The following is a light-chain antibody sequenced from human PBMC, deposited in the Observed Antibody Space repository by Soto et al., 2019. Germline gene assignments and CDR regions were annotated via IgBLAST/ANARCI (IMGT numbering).Light chain of an antibody. V-gene: IGKV1-5*01. CDR2: DAS. Sequence: DIQMTQSPSTLSASVGDRVTITCRASQTISNWLAWYQQKPGKAPKVLIFDASTLDGGVPSRFRVRRPGTDFTLTISSLQPSDFATYYCKQYNTYPLTFGGGTKVDIK. CDR3: KQYNTYPLT. J-gene: IGKJ4*01. CDR1: QTISNW.